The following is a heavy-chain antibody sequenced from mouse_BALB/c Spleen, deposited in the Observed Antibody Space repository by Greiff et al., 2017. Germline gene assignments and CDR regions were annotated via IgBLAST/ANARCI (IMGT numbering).Heavy chain of an antibody. Sequence: VQLQQSGPELVKPGASVKMSCKASGYTFTSYVMHWVKQKPGQGLEWIGYINPYNDGTKYNEKFKGKATLTSDKSSSTAYMELSSLTSEDSAVYYCAGDYGGSSDWFAYWGQGTLVTVSA. CDR3: AGDYGGSSDWFAY. J-gene: IGHJ3*01. CDR2: INPYNDGT. CDR1: GYTFTSYV. D-gene: IGHD1-1*01. V-gene: IGHV1-14*01.